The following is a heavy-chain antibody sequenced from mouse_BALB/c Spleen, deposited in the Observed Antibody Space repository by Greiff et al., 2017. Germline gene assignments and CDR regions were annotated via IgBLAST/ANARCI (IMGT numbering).Heavy chain of an antibody. V-gene: IGHV1-69*01. J-gene: IGHJ4*01. Sequence: QVQLKQPGAELVMPGASVKMSCKASGYTFTDYWMHWVKQRPGQGLEWIGAIDTSDSYTSYNQKFKGKATLTVDESSSTAYMQLSSLTSEDSAVYYCARSGTTAWAMDYWGQGTSVTVSS. CDR1: GYTFTDYW. CDR3: ARSGTTAWAMDY. D-gene: IGHD1-2*01. CDR2: IDTSDSYT.